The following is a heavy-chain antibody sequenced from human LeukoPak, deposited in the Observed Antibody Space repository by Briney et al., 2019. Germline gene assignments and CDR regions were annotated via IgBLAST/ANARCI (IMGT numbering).Heavy chain of an antibody. Sequence: SVKVSCKASGGTFSSYAISRVRQAPGQGLEWMGGIIPIFGTANYAQKFQGRVTITADESTSTAYMELSSLRSEDTAVYYCARTSSGYYTSDAFDIWGQGTMVTVSS. V-gene: IGHV1-69*13. D-gene: IGHD3-22*01. CDR2: IIPIFGTA. J-gene: IGHJ3*02. CDR1: GGTFSSYA. CDR3: ARTSSGYYTSDAFDI.